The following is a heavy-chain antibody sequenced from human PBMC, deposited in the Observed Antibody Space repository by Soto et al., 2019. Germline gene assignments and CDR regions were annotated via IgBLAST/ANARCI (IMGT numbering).Heavy chain of an antibody. Sequence: EVQFVESGGGLVQPGGSLRLSCLASVFTFNTYWMNWVRQAPGRGLEWVANIKDDGSEKNYVDSVKGRFTISRDNAKNSLYLQMNSLRGEDTAVYFCARDWGTPGRGSAVGYYYHYGMDVWGQGTTVTVSS. D-gene: IGHD6-19*01. J-gene: IGHJ6*02. CDR1: VFTFNTYW. CDR3: ARDWGTPGRGSAVGYYYHYGMDV. V-gene: IGHV3-7*05. CDR2: IKDDGSEK.